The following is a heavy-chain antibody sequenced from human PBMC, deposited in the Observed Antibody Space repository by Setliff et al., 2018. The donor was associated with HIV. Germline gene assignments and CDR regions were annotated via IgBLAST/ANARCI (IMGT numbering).Heavy chain of an antibody. J-gene: IGHJ3*02. CDR2: IDWDDDK. CDR3: ARIYGRSGPI. D-gene: IGHD2-15*01. V-gene: IGHV2-70*11. CDR1: GGSIKSGAYY. Sequence: TLSLTCTVSGGSIKSGAYYWSWIRQHPGKALGWLARIDWDDDKYYNTSLRTRLTISKDTSKNQVVLRMTNMDPVDTGMYYCARIYGRSGPIWGQGTMVTVSS.